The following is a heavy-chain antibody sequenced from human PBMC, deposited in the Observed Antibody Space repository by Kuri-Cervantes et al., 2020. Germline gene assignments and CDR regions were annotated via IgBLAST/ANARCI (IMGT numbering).Heavy chain of an antibody. CDR1: GFTFSTYA. CDR3: ARVSSALRYFDFKDY. CDR2: ISGSGDRI. J-gene: IGHJ4*02. V-gene: IGHV3-23*01. D-gene: IGHD3-9*01. Sequence: GGSLRLSCAASGFTFSTYAINWVRQAPGKGLEWVSGISGSGDRIYYADSVKGRFTISRDNSKNTLYLQMNSLRPDDTAVYYCARVSSALRYFDFKDYWGQGTLVTVSS.